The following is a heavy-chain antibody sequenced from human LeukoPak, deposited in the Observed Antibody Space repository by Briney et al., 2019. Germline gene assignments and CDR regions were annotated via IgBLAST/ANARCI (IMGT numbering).Heavy chain of an antibody. J-gene: IGHJ4*02. V-gene: IGHV3-48*04. CDR3: ARDYSSGWDEEGYYFDY. CDR1: GFTFSSYS. CDR2: ISSSGSTI. Sequence: GRSLRLSCAASGFTFSSYSMNWVRQAPGKGLEWVSYISSSGSTIYYADSVKGRFTISRDNAKNSLYLQMNSLRAEDTAVYYSARDYSSGWDEEGYYFDYWGQGTLVTVSS. D-gene: IGHD6-19*01.